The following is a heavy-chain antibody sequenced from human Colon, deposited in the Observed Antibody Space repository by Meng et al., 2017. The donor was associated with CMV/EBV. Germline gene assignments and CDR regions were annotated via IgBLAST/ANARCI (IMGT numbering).Heavy chain of an antibody. V-gene: IGHV3-30*04. CDR3: AKDYYRYFDY. CDR1: GFTFSDYA. J-gene: IGHJ4*02. D-gene: IGHD3-10*01. Sequence: GESLKISCAASGFTFSDYAMHWVRQAPAKGLEWLAVMSHDGSEKYYPDSVKGRFTISRDNARNTLYLQMNSLRAEDTAVYYCAKDYYRYFDYWGQGTLVTVSS. CDR2: MSHDGSEK.